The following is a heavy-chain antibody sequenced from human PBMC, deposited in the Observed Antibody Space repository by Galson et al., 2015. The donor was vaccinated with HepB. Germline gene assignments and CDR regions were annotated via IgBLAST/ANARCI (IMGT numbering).Heavy chain of an antibody. CDR2: INAGNGNT. J-gene: IGHJ6*04. D-gene: IGHD2-2*01. CDR1: GYTFTSYS. CDR3: ARAERARPNGFVEVPAEMDV. V-gene: IGHV1-3*01. Sequence: SVKVSCKASGYTFTSYSVHWVRQAPGQGLEWMGWINAGNGNTKYSQKFQGRVTISRDISASTAHVDLSSLRSEDSAVYYCARAERARPNGFVEVPAEMDVWGKGTTVSVSS.